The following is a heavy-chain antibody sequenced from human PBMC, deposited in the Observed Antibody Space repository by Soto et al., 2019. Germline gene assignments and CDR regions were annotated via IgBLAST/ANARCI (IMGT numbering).Heavy chain of an antibody. CDR3: ARQDHGDYEFFFDY. CDR1: GASIISTTKY. V-gene: IGHV4-39*01. D-gene: IGHD4-17*01. Sequence: TLSLTCTVSGASIISTTKYWGWIRQPPGRGLEWIGTISSIGSTYYNPSLEGRVTISVDTSKNQFSLKVTSVTAADTGLYYCARQDHGDYEFFFDYWGQGTLVTVSS. J-gene: IGHJ4*02. CDR2: ISSIGST.